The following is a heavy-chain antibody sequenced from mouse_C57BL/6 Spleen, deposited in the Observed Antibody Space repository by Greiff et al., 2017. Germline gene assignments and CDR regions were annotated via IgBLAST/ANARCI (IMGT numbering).Heavy chain of an antibody. CDR1: GYTFTSYW. CDR3: ARRGNYYGSSPPLYAMDY. J-gene: IGHJ4*01. CDR2: IYPSDSET. V-gene: IGHV1-61*01. D-gene: IGHD1-1*01. Sequence: QVQLQQPGAELVRPGSSVKLSCKASGYTFTSYWMDWVKQRPGQGLEWIGNIYPSDSETHYNQKFKDKATLTVDKSSSTAYMQLSSLTSEDSAVYYCARRGNYYGSSPPLYAMDYWGQGTSVTVSS.